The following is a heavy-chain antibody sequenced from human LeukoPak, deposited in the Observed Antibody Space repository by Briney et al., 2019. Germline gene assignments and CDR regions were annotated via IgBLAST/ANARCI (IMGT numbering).Heavy chain of an antibody. V-gene: IGHV3-21*01. CDR1: GFTFSSYS. Sequence: PGGSLRLPCAASGFTFSSYSMNWVRQAPGKGLEWVSSISSSSSYIYYADSAKGRFTISRDNAKNSLYLQMNSLRAEDTAVYYCARVGSAYSSSSDDYWGQGTLVTASS. J-gene: IGHJ4*02. CDR2: ISSSSSYI. CDR3: ARVGSAYSSSSDDY. D-gene: IGHD6-6*01.